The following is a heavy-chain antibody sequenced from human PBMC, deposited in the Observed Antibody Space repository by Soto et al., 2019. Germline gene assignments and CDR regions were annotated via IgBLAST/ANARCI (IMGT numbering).Heavy chain of an antibody. CDR2: IYPGDSDT. CDR3: ARLPGVRGVFDGFNV. J-gene: IGHJ3*01. D-gene: IGHD3-10*01. CDR1: GYSFAGYW. V-gene: IGHV5-51*01. Sequence: GESLKISCKGSGYSFAGYWIGWVRQMPGKGLDWMGVIYPGDSDTRHSPSFHGQVTISADKSISTAYLQWSSLKASDTAMYFCARLPGVRGVFDGFNVWGQGTMVTVSS.